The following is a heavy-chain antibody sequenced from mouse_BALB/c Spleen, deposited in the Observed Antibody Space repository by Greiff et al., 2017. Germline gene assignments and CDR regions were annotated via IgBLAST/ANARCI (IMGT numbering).Heavy chain of an antibody. CDR3: ARGDYDYEFAY. V-gene: IGHV5-6-5*01. CDR2: ISSGGST. CDR1: GFTFSSYA. D-gene: IGHD2-4*01. Sequence: EVKVVDSGGGLVKPGGSLKLSCAASGFTFSSYAMSWVRQTPEKRLEWVASISSGGSTYYPDSVKGRFTISRDNARNILYLQMSSLRSEDTAMYYCARGDYDYEFAYWGQGTLVTVSA. J-gene: IGHJ3*01.